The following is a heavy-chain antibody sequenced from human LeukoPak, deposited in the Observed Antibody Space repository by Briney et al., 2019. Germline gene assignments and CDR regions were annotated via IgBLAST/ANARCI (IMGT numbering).Heavy chain of an antibody. D-gene: IGHD4-17*01. V-gene: IGHV4-59*01. J-gene: IGHJ5*02. CDR1: GGSISGYY. CDR3: ARGHYDLAP. Sequence: PSETLSLTCTVSGGSISGYYWSWIRQPPRKGLEWIGYIYSSGSTKYDPSLESRVTISLDTSKNQVSLNLSSVTAADTAIYFCARGHYDLAPWGQGILVTVPS. CDR2: IYSSGST.